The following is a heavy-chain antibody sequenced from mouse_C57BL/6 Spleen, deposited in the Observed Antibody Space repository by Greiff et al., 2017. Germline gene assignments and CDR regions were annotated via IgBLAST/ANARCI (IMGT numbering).Heavy chain of an antibody. CDR1: GYTFTSYW. V-gene: IGHV1-5*01. Sequence: VQLKESGTVLARPGASVKMSCKTSGYTFTSYWMHWVKQRPGQGLEWMGAIYPGNSDTSYNQKFKGKATLTAVTSASTAYMELSSLTNDDSAVYYCTRSLEVDYWGQGTTLTVSS. CDR2: IYPGNSDT. CDR3: TRSLEVDY. J-gene: IGHJ2*01.